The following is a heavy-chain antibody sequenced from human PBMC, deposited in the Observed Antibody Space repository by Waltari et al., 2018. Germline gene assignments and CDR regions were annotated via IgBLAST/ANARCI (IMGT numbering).Heavy chain of an antibody. CDR1: GLPLSSYW. D-gene: IGHD1-1*01. Sequence: EEQLVESGGGLVQPGDSLRLYCAVSGLPLSSYWMNWVRQAPGKGPPWVSRISSDASDTTYADSVKGRFTISRDNAKNTLYLQMNRLRAEDTAVYFCARVSRRTYRSPVPGRHYYYGMDVWGQGTTVTVSS. J-gene: IGHJ6*02. V-gene: IGHV3-74*03. CDR3: ARVSRRTYRSPVPGRHYYYGMDV. CDR2: ISSDASDT.